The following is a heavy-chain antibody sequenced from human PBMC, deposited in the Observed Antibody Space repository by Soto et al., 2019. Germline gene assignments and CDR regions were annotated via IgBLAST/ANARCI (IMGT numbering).Heavy chain of an antibody. J-gene: IGHJ4*02. CDR2: VYYTGTT. D-gene: IGHD4-17*01. Sequence: PSETLSLTCTVSGGSIGSYHWSWVRQPPGKGLEWIASVYYTGTTNYNPSLGSRVTISIDAPGNRFSMEITSVTAADTAIYYCARDTVLPGMFDFWGQGTLVTVSS. CDR3: ARDTVLPGMFDF. V-gene: IGHV4-59*01. CDR1: GGSIGSYH.